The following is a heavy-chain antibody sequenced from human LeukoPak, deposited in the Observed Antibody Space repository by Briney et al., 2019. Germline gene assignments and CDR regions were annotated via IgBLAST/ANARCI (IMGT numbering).Heavy chain of an antibody. V-gene: IGHV4-4*07. CDR3: ARDGYCSGGSCYSVYYYYYYMDV. Sequence: PSETLSLTCTVSGDSISSYYWSWIRQPAGKGLEWVGRIYTSGSTNYNPSLKSRVTMSVDTSKNQFSLKLSSVTAADTAVYYCARDGYCSGGSCYSVYYYYYYMDVWGKGTTVTVSS. CDR2: IYTSGST. J-gene: IGHJ6*03. D-gene: IGHD2-15*01. CDR1: GDSISSYY.